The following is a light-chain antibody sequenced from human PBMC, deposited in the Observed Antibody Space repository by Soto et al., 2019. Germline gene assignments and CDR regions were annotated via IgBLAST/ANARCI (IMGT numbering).Light chain of an antibody. V-gene: IGKV1-8*01. J-gene: IGKJ5*01. CDR3: QQYLNYPIT. CDR1: QDIGSG. CDR2: GAS. Sequence: AIRMTQSPSSLSASTGDTVTITCRASQDIGSGLAWYQQKPGTAPKVLISGASSLHGGVPSRFSGSGSRTDFTLTITHLQSEDFATYYCQQYLNYPITFGQGTRL.